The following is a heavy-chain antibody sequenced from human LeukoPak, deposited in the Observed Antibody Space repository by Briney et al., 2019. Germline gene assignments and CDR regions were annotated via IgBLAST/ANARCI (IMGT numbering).Heavy chain of an antibody. Sequence: ASVKVSCKASGYTFTGYYMHWVRQAPGQGLEWMGWINTNSGGTNYAQKFQGRVTMTRDTSISTAYMELSRLRSDDTAVYYCARKGEGYYDSPLAGGFDPWGQGTLVTVSS. CDR1: GYTFTGYY. CDR3: ARKGEGYYDSPLAGGFDP. J-gene: IGHJ5*02. V-gene: IGHV1-2*02. D-gene: IGHD3-22*01. CDR2: INTNSGGT.